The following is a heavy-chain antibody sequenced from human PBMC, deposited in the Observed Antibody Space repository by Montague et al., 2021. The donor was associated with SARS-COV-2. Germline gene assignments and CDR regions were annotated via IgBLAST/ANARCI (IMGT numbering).Heavy chain of an antibody. Sequence: SETLSLTCTVSGGSISSSSYYWGWIRQPPGKGLEWIGSIYYSGSTYYNPSLKSRVTISVDTSKNQFSLKLSSVTAADTAVYYCARIRCTTIFGVVITPYYYGMDVWGQGTTVTVSS. D-gene: IGHD3-3*01. V-gene: IGHV4-39*07. CDR2: IYYSGST. CDR1: GGSISSSSYY. CDR3: ARIRCTTIFGVVITPYYYGMDV. J-gene: IGHJ6*02.